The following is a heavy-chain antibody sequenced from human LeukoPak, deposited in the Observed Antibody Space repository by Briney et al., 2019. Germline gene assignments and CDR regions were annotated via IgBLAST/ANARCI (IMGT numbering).Heavy chain of an antibody. CDR1: GYTFTSYG. Sequence: ASVKVSCKASGYTFTSYGFSWVRQAPGQGLEWMGWISAYNGNTNYAQKLQGRVTMTTDTSTSTAYMELRSLRSDDTAVYYCARDYGLYSNYHYFDYWGQRTLVTVSS. CDR3: ARDYGLYSNYHYFDY. CDR2: ISAYNGNT. J-gene: IGHJ4*02. D-gene: IGHD4-11*01. V-gene: IGHV1-18*01.